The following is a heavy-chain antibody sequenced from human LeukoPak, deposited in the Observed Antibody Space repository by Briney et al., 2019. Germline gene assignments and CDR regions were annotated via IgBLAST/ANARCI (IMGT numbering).Heavy chain of an antibody. CDR1: GYTSTTNH. CDR2: IHPSRVNP. J-gene: IGHJ4*02. V-gene: IGHV1-46*01. Sequence: ASVQVSCKASGYTSTTNHMHWVRQAPGQGLEWMGIIHPSRVNPTYAQNFQGRVTMTSDTSTSTVYMELTTLRSEDTAVYYCARDQRGSWGTDYWGQGTLVTVSS. CDR3: ARDQRGSWGTDY. D-gene: IGHD7-27*01.